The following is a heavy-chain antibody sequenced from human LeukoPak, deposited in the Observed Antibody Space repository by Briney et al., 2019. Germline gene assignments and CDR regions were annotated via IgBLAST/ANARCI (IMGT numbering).Heavy chain of an antibody. D-gene: IGHD3-22*01. Sequence: GGSRRLSCAASGFTFSSYWMHWVRQAPGKGLVWVSHINTDGSTTNYADSVKGRFTISRDNAKNTLYLQINSLRGEDTAVYYCARSSGYLDYWGQGTRVTVSS. CDR2: INTDGSTT. CDR1: GFTFSSYW. V-gene: IGHV3-74*01. J-gene: IGHJ4*02. CDR3: ARSSGYLDY.